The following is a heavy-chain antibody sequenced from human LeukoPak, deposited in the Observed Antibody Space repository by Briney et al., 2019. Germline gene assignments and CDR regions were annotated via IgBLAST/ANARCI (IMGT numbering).Heavy chain of an antibody. J-gene: IGHJ4*02. Sequence: GGSLRLSCAASGFAFSSYAMSWVRQAPGKGLEWVSAISGSGGSTYYADSVKGRFTISRDNSKNTLYLQMNSLRAEDTAVYYCAKPAGGSGSYYRGNYFDYWGQGTLVTVSS. CDR3: AKPAGGSGSYYRGNYFDY. CDR2: ISGSGGST. D-gene: IGHD3-10*01. CDR1: GFAFSSYA. V-gene: IGHV3-23*01.